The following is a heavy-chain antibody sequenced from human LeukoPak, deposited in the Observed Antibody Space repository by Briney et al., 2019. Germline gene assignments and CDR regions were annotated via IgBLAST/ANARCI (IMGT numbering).Heavy chain of an antibody. CDR3: AKQLWDSSWYDY. V-gene: IGHV3-23*01. CDR1: GFTFTSYA. CDR2: ISDTGTST. D-gene: IGHD6-13*01. J-gene: IGHJ4*02. Sequence: GGSLRPSCAASGFTFTSYALTWVRQAPGKGLEWVSTISDTGTSTYYADSVKGRFTISRDNSKNTLYLQMSSLRAEDTAVYYCAKQLWDSSWYDYWGQGTLVTVSS.